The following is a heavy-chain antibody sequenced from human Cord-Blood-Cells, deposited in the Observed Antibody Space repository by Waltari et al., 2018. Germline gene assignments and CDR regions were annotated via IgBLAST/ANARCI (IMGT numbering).Heavy chain of an antibody. J-gene: IGHJ4*02. Sequence: QVQLQQWGAGLLKPSETLSLTRAVYGGSFSGYYWSWIRQPPGKGLEWIGEINHSGSTNYNPSLKSRVTISVDTSKNQFSLKLSSVTAADTAVYYCARVNGSGSYYDYWGQGTLVTVSS. V-gene: IGHV4-34*01. CDR2: INHSGST. D-gene: IGHD3-10*01. CDR3: ARVNGSGSYYDY. CDR1: GGSFSGYY.